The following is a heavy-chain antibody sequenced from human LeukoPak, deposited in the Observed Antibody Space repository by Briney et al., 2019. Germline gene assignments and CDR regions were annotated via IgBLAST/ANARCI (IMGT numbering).Heavy chain of an antibody. CDR3: ARDHSTVRGYYGSGTFDTSYMDV. D-gene: IGHD3-10*01. J-gene: IGHJ6*03. V-gene: IGHV1-46*01. Sequence: GASVKVSCKASGFTFTSFYMYWVRQAPGQGLEWLGVINPSGGDTIYAQKFQGRVTMTRDMSTRTAFMELSSLRSEDTAVYFCARDHSTVRGYYGSGTFDTSYMDVWGKGTTVTVSS. CDR2: INPSGGDT. CDR1: GFTFTSFY.